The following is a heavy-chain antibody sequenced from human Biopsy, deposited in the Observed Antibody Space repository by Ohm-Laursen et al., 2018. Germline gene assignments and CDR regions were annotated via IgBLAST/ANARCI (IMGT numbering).Heavy chain of an antibody. CDR2: IWSSATYK. CDR1: GFTFSDHN. J-gene: IGHJ3*01. Sequence: SLRLSCAASGFTFSDHNMRWVRQAPGKGLEWVAFIWSSATYKAYADSVKGRFTVSRVNSKNTVYLQMNSLSADDTAIYSCVKDGGQTAPYSFDVWGQGTLVTVSS. D-gene: IGHD3-16*01. CDR3: VKDGGQTAPYSFDV. V-gene: IGHV3-33*06.